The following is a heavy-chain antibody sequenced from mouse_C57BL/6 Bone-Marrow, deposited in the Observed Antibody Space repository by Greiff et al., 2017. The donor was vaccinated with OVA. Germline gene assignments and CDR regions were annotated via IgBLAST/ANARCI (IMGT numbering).Heavy chain of an antibody. CDR3: ARGGYGSSYDWYFDV. CDR1: GYTFTSYW. V-gene: IGHV1-55*01. CDR2: IYPGSGST. D-gene: IGHD1-1*01. J-gene: IGHJ1*03. Sequence: QVQLQQPGAELVKPGASVKMSCKASGYTFTSYWITWVKQRPGQGLEWIGDIYPGSGSTNYNEKFKSKATLTVDTSSSTAYMQLSSLTSEDSAVYYCARGGYGSSYDWYFDVWGTGTTVTVSS.